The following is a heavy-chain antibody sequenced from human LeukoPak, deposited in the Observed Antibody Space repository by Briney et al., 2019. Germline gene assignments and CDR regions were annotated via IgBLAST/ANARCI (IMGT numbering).Heavy chain of an antibody. D-gene: IGHD4-17*01. Sequence: GGSLRLSCAASGFTFSSYEMNWARQAPGKGLEWVSSISSSSSYIYYADSLKGRFTISRDNAKNSLYLQMNSLRAEDTAVYYCARGTTVSTCFDYWGQGTLVTVSS. V-gene: IGHV3-21*01. CDR1: GFTFSSYE. CDR2: ISSSSSYI. J-gene: IGHJ4*02. CDR3: ARGTTVSTCFDY.